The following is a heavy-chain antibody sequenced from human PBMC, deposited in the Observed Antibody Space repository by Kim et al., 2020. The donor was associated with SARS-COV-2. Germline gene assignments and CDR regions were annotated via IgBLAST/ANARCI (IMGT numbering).Heavy chain of an antibody. CDR2: IYYTGTT. V-gene: IGHV4-59*08. CDR1: GGSISSDY. Sequence: SETLSLTCTVSGGSISSDYWSWIRQPPGKGLEWIGYIYYTGTTNYNPSLKSRVTISVDTSKNQFSLKLNSVTAADTAMYFCARKNSGRYYYHYGMDVWGQGTTVTVSS. D-gene: IGHD1-26*01. J-gene: IGHJ6*02. CDR3: ARKNSGRYYYHYGMDV.